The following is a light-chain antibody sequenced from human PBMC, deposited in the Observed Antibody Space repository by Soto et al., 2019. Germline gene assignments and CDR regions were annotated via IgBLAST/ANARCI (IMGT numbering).Light chain of an antibody. CDR2: LGS. CDR1: QSLLHSNGYNY. V-gene: IGKV2-28*01. J-gene: IGKJ1*01. Sequence: DIVMTQSPLSLRVTPGEPASISCRSSQSLLHSNGYNYLDWYLQKPGQSPQLLIYLGSNRASGVPDRFSGSESGTDFTLKISRVEAEDVGVYYCMQALQTPWTFGQGTKVEIK. CDR3: MQALQTPWT.